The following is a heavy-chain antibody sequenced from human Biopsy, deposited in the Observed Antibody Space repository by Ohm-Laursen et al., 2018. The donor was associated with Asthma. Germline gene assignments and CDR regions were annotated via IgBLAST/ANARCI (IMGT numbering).Heavy chain of an antibody. Sequence: ESSVKVSCKASGYTFTSNAIHWMRQAPGQSLEWMAWLSPVNGNTKYSQQFQGRVTITRDTSASTAYMELSSLTSEDTAVFYCAREVGATRYDPWGQGTLVTVSS. J-gene: IGHJ5*02. CDR3: AREVGATRYDP. CDR1: GYTFTSNA. V-gene: IGHV1-3*01. D-gene: IGHD1-26*01. CDR2: LSPVNGNT.